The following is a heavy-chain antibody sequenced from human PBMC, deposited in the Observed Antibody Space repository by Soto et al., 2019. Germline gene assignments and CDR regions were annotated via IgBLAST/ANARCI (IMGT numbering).Heavy chain of an antibody. CDR2: IRGSGGST. V-gene: IGHV3-23*01. CDR3: AKDSSYIVGATPSDY. CDR1: GFTFSSYA. J-gene: IGHJ4*02. Sequence: PGGSLRLSCAASGFTFSSYAMSWVRQAPGKGLEWVSAIRGSGGSTYYADSVKGRFTISRDNSKNTLYLQMNSLRAEDTAVYYCAKDSSYIVGATPSDYWGQGTLVTVSS. D-gene: IGHD1-26*01.